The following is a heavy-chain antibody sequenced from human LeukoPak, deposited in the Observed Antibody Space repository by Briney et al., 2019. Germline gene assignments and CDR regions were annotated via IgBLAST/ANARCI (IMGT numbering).Heavy chain of an antibody. J-gene: IGHJ4*02. V-gene: IGHV3-21*05. Sequence: GGSLRLSCAASGFTFNNYEMNWVRQAPGKGLEWVSYISSSSSYIYYVDSVKGRFTISRDNAKNSLYLQMNSLRAEDTAVYYCARADTYYYDSRGYYTFDYWGQGTLVTVSS. D-gene: IGHD3-22*01. CDR3: ARADTYYYDSRGYYTFDY. CDR2: ISSSSSYI. CDR1: GFTFNNYE.